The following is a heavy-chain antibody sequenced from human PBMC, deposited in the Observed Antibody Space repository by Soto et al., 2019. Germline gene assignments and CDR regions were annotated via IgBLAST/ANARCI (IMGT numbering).Heavy chain of an antibody. CDR2: IIPIFGTT. D-gene: IGHD2-15*01. CDR3: ARGCIESGGGCYGMDV. V-gene: IGHV1-69*12. Sequence: QVQLVQSGAEVKKPGSSVKVSCKASGGTFSSYAISWVRQAPGQGLEWMGGIIPIFGTTNYAQKFQGRVTITADESTSTADMELTSLRSADTAVFYCARGCIESGGGCYGMDVWGQGTTVTVSS. CDR1: GGTFSSYA. J-gene: IGHJ6*02.